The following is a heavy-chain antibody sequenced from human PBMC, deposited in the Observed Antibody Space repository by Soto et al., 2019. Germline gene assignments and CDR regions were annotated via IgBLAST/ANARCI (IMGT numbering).Heavy chain of an antibody. CDR2: IYTSGST. J-gene: IGHJ3*02. Sequence: QVQLQESGPGLVKPSETLSLTCTVSGGSISSYYWSWIRQPAGKGLEWIGRIYTSGSTNYNPSLKSRVTMSVDTSKNQFSLKLSSVTAADTAVYYCARDYKRVVTGYCRSTSCYTGAFDIWGQGTMVTVSS. V-gene: IGHV4-4*07. CDR3: ARDYKRVVTGYCRSTSCYTGAFDI. CDR1: GGSISSYY. D-gene: IGHD2-2*02.